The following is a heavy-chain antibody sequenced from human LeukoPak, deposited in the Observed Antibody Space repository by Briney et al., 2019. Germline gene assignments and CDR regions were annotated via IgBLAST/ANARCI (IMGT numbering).Heavy chain of an antibody. V-gene: IGHV3-21*01. CDR3: ARGGAARPDF. J-gene: IGHJ4*02. CDR1: GSAFSSYT. Sequence: PGGSLRLSCADSGSAFSSYTMVWVRQAPGKGLEWVSSITRSSTYIHYADSVKGRFTISRDNPKNSLYLQMKSLRAEDTAVYYCARGGAARPDFWGQGTLVTVSS. D-gene: IGHD6-6*01. CDR2: ITRSSTYI.